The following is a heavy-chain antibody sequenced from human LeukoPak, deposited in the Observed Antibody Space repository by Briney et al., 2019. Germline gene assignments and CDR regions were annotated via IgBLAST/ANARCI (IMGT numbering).Heavy chain of an antibody. CDR1: GFTFTKYW. CDR3: ARDPQRSGQCDY. D-gene: IGHD6-19*01. Sequence: GDSLRLSCAASGFTFTKYWMTWVRQAPGKGLEWVSSISSSSSYIYYADSVKGRFTISRDNAKNSLYLQMNSLRAEDTAVYYCARDPQRSGQCDYWGQGTLVTVSS. CDR2: ISSSSSYI. V-gene: IGHV3-21*01. J-gene: IGHJ4*02.